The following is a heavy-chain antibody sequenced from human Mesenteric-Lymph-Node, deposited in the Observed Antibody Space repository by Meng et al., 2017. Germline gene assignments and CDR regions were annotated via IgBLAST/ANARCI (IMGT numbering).Heavy chain of an antibody. CDR2: IPHSRRA. V-gene: IGHV4-34*01. J-gene: IGHJ4*02. CDR1: GVASNGLY. D-gene: IGHD2-21*01. Sequence: QRWGCGLFNASRILSTIAAGDGVASNGLYWGWNGQPPGKGLESTGYIPHSRRAYYNPSIKRRVSISVDTSKNHFSLNLSSMTDADTAVYYCASFDHIPRRNYFDYWGQGTLVTVSS. CDR3: ASFDHIPRRNYFDY.